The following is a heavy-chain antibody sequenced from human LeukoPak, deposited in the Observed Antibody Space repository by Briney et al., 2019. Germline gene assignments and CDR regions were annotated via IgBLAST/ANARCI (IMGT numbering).Heavy chain of an antibody. CDR2: INPNTGGT. D-gene: IGHD3-22*01. CDR3: ARVDSSGW. J-gene: IGHJ4*02. CDR1: GYTFTDSY. Sequence: ASVKVSCKASGYTFTDSYMHWLRQAPGQGFEWMGWINPNTGGTKYAQRFQGRVTMTRDTSISTAYMELTRLRSDDTALYVCARVDSSGWWGQGTLVTVSS. V-gene: IGHV1-2*02.